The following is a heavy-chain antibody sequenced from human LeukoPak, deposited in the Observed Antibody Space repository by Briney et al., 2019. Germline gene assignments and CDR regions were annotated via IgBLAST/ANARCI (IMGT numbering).Heavy chain of an antibody. J-gene: IGHJ5*01. D-gene: IGHD3-3*01. CDR1: GYTFTGYY. Sequence: ASVKVSCKASGYTFTGYYMHWVRQAPGQGLEWMGWINPNSGGTNYAQKFQGRVTMTRDTSISTAYMELSRLRSDDTAVYYCARDGITIFPVGNWFDSWGQGTLVTVSS. CDR3: ARDGITIFPVGNWFDS. CDR2: INPNSGGT. V-gene: IGHV1-2*02.